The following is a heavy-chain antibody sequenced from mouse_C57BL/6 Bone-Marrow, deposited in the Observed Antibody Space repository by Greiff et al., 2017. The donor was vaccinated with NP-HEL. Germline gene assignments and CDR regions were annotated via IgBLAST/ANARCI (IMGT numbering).Heavy chain of an antibody. V-gene: IGHV5-6*02. CDR2: ISSGGSYT. CDR1: GFTFSSYG. CDR3: AIPGFAY. Sequence: DVKLVESGGDLVKPGGSLKLSCAASGFTFSSYGMSWVRQTPDKRLEWVATISSGGSYTYYPDSVKGRFTISRDNGKNTLYLQMSSLKSEDTAMYYCAIPGFAYWGQGTLVTVSA. J-gene: IGHJ3*01.